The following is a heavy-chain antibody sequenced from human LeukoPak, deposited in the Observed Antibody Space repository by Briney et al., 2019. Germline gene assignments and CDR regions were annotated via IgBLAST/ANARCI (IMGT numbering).Heavy chain of an antibody. J-gene: IGHJ3*02. D-gene: IGHD3-22*01. Sequence: SETLSLTCAVYGGSFSGYYWSWIRQPPGKGLEWIGEFNHSGSTNYNPSLKSRVTISVDTSKNQFSLKLSSVTAADTAVYYCARVRYYYDSSGSAFDIWGQGTMVTVSS. CDR3: ARVRYYYDSSGSAFDI. CDR1: GGSFSGYY. V-gene: IGHV4-34*01. CDR2: FNHSGST.